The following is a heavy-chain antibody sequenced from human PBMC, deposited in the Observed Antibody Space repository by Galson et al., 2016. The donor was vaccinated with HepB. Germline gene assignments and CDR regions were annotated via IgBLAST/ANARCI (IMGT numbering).Heavy chain of an antibody. J-gene: IGHJ6*02. D-gene: IGHD3-22*01. CDR1: GGSVSTATHY. Sequence: ETLSLTCNVSGGSVSTATHYWTWIRQPPGKGLEWIGNIFYRDSTNYNPSLKSRITISIDTSKNQISLKLTSMAAADTAVYYCAREGRSGFSGHYSYYTMNVWGQGTTVIVSS. CDR3: AREGRSGFSGHYSYYTMNV. CDR2: IFYRDST. V-gene: IGHV4-61*01.